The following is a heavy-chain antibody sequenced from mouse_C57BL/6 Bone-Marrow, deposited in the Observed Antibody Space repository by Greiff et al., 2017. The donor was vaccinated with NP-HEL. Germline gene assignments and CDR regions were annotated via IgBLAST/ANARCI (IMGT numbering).Heavy chain of an antibody. D-gene: IGHD2-1*01. CDR1: GFTFSDYY. V-gene: IGHV5-12*01. J-gene: IGHJ2*01. Sequence: EVMLVESGGGLVQPGGSLKLSCAASGFTFSDYYMYWVRQTPEKRLEWVAYISNGGGSTYYPDTVKGRFTISRDNAKNTLYLQMSRLKSEDTAMYYCARHNYHGDYFDYWGQGTTLTVSS. CDR2: ISNGGGST. CDR3: ARHNYHGDYFDY.